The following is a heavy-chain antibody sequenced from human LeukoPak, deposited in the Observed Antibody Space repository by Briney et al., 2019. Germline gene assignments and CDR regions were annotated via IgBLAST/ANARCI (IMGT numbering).Heavy chain of an antibody. J-gene: IGHJ4*02. V-gene: IGHV4-34*01. CDR3: ARINWNGGYYFDY. Sequence: SETLSLTCAVYGGSFSGYYWSWIRQPPGKGLEWIGEINHSGSTNYNPSLKSRVTISVDTSKNQFSLKLSSVTAADTAVYYCARINWNGGYYFDYWGQGTLVTVSS. D-gene: IGHD1-20*01. CDR1: GGSFSGYY. CDR2: INHSGST.